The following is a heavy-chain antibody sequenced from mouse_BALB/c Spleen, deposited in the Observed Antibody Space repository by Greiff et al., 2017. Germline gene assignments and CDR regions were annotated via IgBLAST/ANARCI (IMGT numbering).Heavy chain of an antibody. Sequence: VQLKQSGAELVKPGASVKLSCTASGFNITDTYMHWVKQRPEQGLEWIGRIDPANGNTKYDPKFQGKATITADTSSNTAYLQLSSLTSEDTAVYYCASGSSYVEAWFAYWGQGTLVTVSA. CDR3: ASGSSYVEAWFAY. CDR2: IDPANGNT. D-gene: IGHD1-1*01. V-gene: IGHV14-3*02. CDR1: GFNITDTY. J-gene: IGHJ3*01.